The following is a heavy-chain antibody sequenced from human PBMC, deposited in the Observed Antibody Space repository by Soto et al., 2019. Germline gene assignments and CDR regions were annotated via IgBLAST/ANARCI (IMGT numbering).Heavy chain of an antibody. V-gene: IGHV3-21*01. CDR1: GFTFSSYS. CDR3: ARGFVGATRSEDHY. J-gene: IGHJ4*02. Sequence: EVQLVESGGGLVKPGGSLRLSCAASGFTFSSYSMNWVRQAPGKGLEWVSSISSSSSYIYYADSVKGRFTISRDNAKNSLYLQMNSLRAEDTAVYSGARGFVGATRSEDHYWGQGTRVTVSS. CDR2: ISSSSSYI. D-gene: IGHD1-26*01.